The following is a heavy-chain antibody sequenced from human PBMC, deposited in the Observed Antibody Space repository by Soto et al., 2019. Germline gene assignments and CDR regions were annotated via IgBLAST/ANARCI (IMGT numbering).Heavy chain of an antibody. D-gene: IGHD3-16*01. Sequence: GSLRLSCTASGFTFSSYSMDWVRQAPGKGLEWISCISATAGTSHYADSVKGRFTISKDNAKNSLYLQMNSLRAEDTAVYYCARDRSVAFGGVNFDYWGQGA. CDR2: ISATAGTS. CDR1: GFTFSSYS. J-gene: IGHJ4*02. CDR3: ARDRSVAFGGVNFDY. V-gene: IGHV3-48*04.